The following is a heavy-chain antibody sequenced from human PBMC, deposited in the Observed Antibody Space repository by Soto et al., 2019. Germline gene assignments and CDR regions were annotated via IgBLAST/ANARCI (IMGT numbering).Heavy chain of an antibody. CDR1: GYTFTSYA. J-gene: IGHJ6*03. Sequence: GASVKVSCKASGYTFTSYAMHWVRQAPGQRLEWMGWINAGNGNTKYSQKFQGRVTITRDTSASTAYMELSSLRSEDTAVYYCARGPSRYFDWLGRNYYYYYYMDVWGKGTTVTVSS. V-gene: IGHV1-3*01. D-gene: IGHD3-9*01. CDR2: INAGNGNT. CDR3: ARGPSRYFDWLGRNYYYYYYMDV.